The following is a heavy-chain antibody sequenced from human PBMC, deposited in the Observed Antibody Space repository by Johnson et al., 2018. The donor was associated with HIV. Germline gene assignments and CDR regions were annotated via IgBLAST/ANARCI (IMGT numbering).Heavy chain of an antibody. Sequence: VQLVESGGGLVKPGGSLRLSCAASGFTFSNAWMSWVRQAPGKGLEWVGRIKSKTDGGTTDYAAPVKGRFTISRDESKNTLYLQMNSLKTEDTAVYYCTTAFTVTGAFDIWGQGTMVTVSS. CDR2: IKSKTDGGTT. CDR3: TTAFTVTGAFDI. V-gene: IGHV3-15*01. CDR1: GFTFSNAW. J-gene: IGHJ3*02. D-gene: IGHD4-17*01.